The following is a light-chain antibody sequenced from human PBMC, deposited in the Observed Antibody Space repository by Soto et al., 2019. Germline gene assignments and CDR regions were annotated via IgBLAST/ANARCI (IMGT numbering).Light chain of an antibody. Sequence: EIVLTQSPATLSLSPGERATLSCRASQSVSSNHLAWYQQKPGQAPRIIIYGASMRATGSPDRVSGSGSGTEVTLTISRLETEDVAVYYCQQYGSYTYTFGQGTKVDIK. CDR1: QSVSSNH. CDR3: QQYGSYTYT. J-gene: IGKJ2*01. V-gene: IGKV3-20*01. CDR2: GAS.